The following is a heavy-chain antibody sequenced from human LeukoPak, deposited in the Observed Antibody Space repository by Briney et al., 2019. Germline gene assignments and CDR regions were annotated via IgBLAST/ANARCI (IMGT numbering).Heavy chain of an antibody. Sequence: GESLKISCKGSGYSFTSYWIGWVRQMPGKGLEWMGIIYPGDSDTRYSPSFQGQVTISADKSISTAYLQWSSLKASDTAMYYCARQVRYYDSSGYYFGAFDIWGQGTMVTVSS. CDR3: ARQVRYYDSSGYYFGAFDI. D-gene: IGHD3-22*01. CDR2: IYPGDSDT. J-gene: IGHJ3*02. V-gene: IGHV5-51*01. CDR1: GYSFTSYW.